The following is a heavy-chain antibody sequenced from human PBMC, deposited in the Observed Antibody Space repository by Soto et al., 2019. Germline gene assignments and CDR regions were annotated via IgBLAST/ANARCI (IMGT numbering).Heavy chain of an antibody. CDR2: IYYSGST. CDR3: ARGRGYYDSSGYDY. V-gene: IGHV4-59*01. D-gene: IGHD3-22*01. CDR1: GGSISSYY. Sequence: SETLSLTCTVSGGSISSYYWSWIRQPPGKGLEWIGYIYYSGSTNYNPSLKSRVTISVDTSKNQFSLKLSSVTAADTAVYYCARGRGYYDSSGYDYWGQGTLGTVSS. J-gene: IGHJ4*02.